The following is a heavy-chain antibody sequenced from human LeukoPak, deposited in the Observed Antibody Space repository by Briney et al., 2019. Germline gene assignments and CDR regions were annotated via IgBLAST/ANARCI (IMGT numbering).Heavy chain of an antibody. CDR3: ARHLSGVTGYTYGRGIDY. Sequence: GGSLRLSCAASGLTFSNYGMSWVRQAPGKGLEWVSAISGSGGNTYYADSVKGRFTISRDNAKTSLYLQMISLRAEDTAVYYCARHLSGVTGYTYGRGIDYWGQGTLVTVSS. V-gene: IGHV3-23*01. CDR1: GLTFSNYG. CDR2: ISGSGGNT. J-gene: IGHJ4*02. D-gene: IGHD5-18*01.